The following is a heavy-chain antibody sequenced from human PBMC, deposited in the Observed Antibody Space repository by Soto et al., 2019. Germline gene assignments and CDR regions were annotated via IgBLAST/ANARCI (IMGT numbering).Heavy chain of an antibody. V-gene: IGHV2-70*01. J-gene: IGHJ6*02. D-gene: IGHD3-10*01. CDR1: GFSLSTSGMW. CDR3: ARIDGGYYYGMDA. CDR2: IDWDDDK. Sequence: XGPTLVNPRQTLTLTCTFSGFSLSTSGMWVSWIRQPPGKALEWLALIDWDDDKYYSTSLKTRLTISKDTSKNQVVLTMTNMDPVDTATYYCARIDGGYYYGMDAWGQGTTVTVSS.